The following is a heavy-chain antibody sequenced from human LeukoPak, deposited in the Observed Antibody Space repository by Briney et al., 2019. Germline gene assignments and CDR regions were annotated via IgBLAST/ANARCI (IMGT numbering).Heavy chain of an antibody. CDR1: GYTFTGYY. V-gene: IGHV1-2*02. CDR3: ARADYYCDSSGYYYGY. Sequence: ASVKVSCKASGYTFTGYYMHWVRQAPGQGLEWMGWINPNSGGTNYAQKFQGRVTMTRDTSISTAYMELSRLRSDDTAVYYCARADYYCDSSGYYYGYWGQGTLVTVSS. D-gene: IGHD3-22*01. J-gene: IGHJ4*02. CDR2: INPNSGGT.